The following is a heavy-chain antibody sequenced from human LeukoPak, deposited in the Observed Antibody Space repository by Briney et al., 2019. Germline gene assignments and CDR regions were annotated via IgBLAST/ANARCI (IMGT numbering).Heavy chain of an antibody. CDR3: AREYDSSGYYYVDAFDI. D-gene: IGHD3-22*01. CDR1: GFTFSSYE. CDR2: ISSSGSTI. Sequence: PGGSLRLSCAASGFTFSSYEMNWVRQAPGKGLEWVSYISSSGSTIYYADSVKGRFTISRDNAKNSLYLQMNSLRAEDTAVYYCAREYDSSGYYYVDAFDIWGQGTMVTVSS. J-gene: IGHJ3*02. V-gene: IGHV3-48*03.